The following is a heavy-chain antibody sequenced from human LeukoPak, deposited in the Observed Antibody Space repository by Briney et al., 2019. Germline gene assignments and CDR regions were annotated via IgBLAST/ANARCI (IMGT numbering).Heavy chain of an antibody. CDR1: GYSFTSYW. CDR2: IYPGDSDT. Sequence: GESLKISCKGSGYSFTSYWIGWVRQMPGKGLEWMGIIYPGDSDTRYSPSFQGQVTISADKSISTAYLQWSSLKASDTAMYYCARLFGDIVATTSSNGFDPWGQGTLVTVSS. J-gene: IGHJ5*02. V-gene: IGHV5-51*01. D-gene: IGHD5-12*01. CDR3: ARLFGDIVATTSSNGFDP.